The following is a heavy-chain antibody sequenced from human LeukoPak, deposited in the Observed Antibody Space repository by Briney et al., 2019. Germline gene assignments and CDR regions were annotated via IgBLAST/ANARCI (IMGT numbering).Heavy chain of an antibody. CDR1: GFTFSSYA. CDR3: GRGDSQGGALAQQ. V-gene: IGHV3-23*01. Sequence: GGSLRLSCAASGFTFSSYAMSWVRQAPGKGLEWVSAISGSGGSTYYAESMRGRFTISRDNSKNTLYRQMNSLRAEDTAVYYCGRGDSQGGALAQQWGQGTLVTVSS. CDR2: ISGSGGST. J-gene: IGHJ1*01. D-gene: IGHD1-26*01.